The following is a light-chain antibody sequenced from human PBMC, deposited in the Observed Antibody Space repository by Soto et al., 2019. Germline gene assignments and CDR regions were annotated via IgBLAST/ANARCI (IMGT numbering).Light chain of an antibody. Sequence: SYELTQPLSVSVALGQTARINCGGNNIGSKNVRWYQQKPGQAPVLVIYRDSNRPSGIPERFSGSNSGNTATLTISRAQAGDEADYYCQVWDSSTARVFGGGTKVTVL. CDR1: NIGSKN. CDR2: RDS. V-gene: IGLV3-9*01. CDR3: QVWDSSTARV. J-gene: IGLJ3*02.